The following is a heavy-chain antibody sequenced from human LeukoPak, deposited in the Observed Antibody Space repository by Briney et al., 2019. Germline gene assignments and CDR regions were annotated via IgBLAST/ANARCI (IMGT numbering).Heavy chain of an antibody. Sequence: ASVKVSCKASGYTFTSYGISWVRQAPGQGLEWMGGINVYNSNTNYAQKLQGRVTMTTDTSTSTAHMELRSLRSDDAAVYYCSRAYSYGYLGFDYCGQGTLVPVSS. CDR1: GYTFTSYG. D-gene: IGHD5-18*01. CDR3: SRAYSYGYLGFDY. V-gene: IGHV1-18*01. CDR2: INVYNSNT. J-gene: IGHJ4*02.